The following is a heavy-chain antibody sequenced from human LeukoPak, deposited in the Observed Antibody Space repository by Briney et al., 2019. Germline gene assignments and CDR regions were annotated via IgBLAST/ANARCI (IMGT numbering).Heavy chain of an antibody. J-gene: IGHJ4*02. CDR1: GFTFSSYS. Sequence: GGSLRLSCAASGFTFSSYSMNWVRQAPGKGLEWVSSIGGSSTYIYFTDSVKGRFTISRDNAKNSLYLQMNCLRAEDTAVYYCARDHGDSSGYFFSYFDYWGQGTLVTVSS. V-gene: IGHV3-21*01. D-gene: IGHD3-22*01. CDR2: IGGSSTYI. CDR3: ARDHGDSSGYFFSYFDY.